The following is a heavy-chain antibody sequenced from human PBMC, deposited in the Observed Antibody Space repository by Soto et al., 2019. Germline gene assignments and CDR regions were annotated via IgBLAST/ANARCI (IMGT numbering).Heavy chain of an antibody. J-gene: IGHJ6*03. CDR3: ARGKDSNYYYYYYMDV. CDR1: GGTFSSYA. Sequence: ASVKVSCKASGGTFSSYAISWVRQAPGQGLEWMGGIIPIFGTANCAQKFQGRVTITADESTSTAYMELSSLRSEDTAVYYCARGKDSNYYYYYYMDVWGKGTTVTVSS. V-gene: IGHV1-69*13. CDR2: IIPIFGTA. D-gene: IGHD3-22*01.